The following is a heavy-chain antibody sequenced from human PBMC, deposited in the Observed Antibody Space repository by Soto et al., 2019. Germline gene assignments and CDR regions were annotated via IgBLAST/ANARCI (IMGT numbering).Heavy chain of an antibody. CDR1: GGSISSGGYS. CDR3: AGGIAAPPLGY. CDR2: IYHSGST. J-gene: IGHJ4*02. D-gene: IGHD6-6*01. Sequence: QLQLQESGSGLVKPSQTLSLTCAVSGGSISSGGYSWSWIRQPPGKGLEWIGYIYHSGSTYYNPSSKSRVTISVDTSKNQFSLKLSSVTAADTAVYYCAGGIAAPPLGYWGQGTLVTVSS. V-gene: IGHV4-30-2*01.